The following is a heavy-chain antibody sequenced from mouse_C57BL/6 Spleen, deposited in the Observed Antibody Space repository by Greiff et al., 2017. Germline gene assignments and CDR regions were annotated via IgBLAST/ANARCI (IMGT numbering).Heavy chain of an antibody. V-gene: IGHV1-26*01. CDR2: INPNNGGT. D-gene: IGHD2-5*01. J-gene: IGHJ4*01. CDR3: ARGGYYSNYYAMDY. CDR1: GYTFTDYY. Sequence: EVQLQQSGPELVKPGASVKISCKASGYTFTDYYMNWVKQSHGQSLEWIGDINPNNGGTSYNQKFKGKATLTVDKSSSTAYMALRSLTSEHSAVYYCARGGYYSNYYAMDYWGQGTSVTVSS.